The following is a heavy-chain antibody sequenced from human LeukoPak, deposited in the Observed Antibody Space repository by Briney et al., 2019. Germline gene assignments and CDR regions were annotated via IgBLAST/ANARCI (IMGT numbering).Heavy chain of an antibody. J-gene: IGHJ4*02. V-gene: IGHV3-30*04. CDR1: GFTFSNYA. Sequence: PGGSPRLSCAASGFTFSNYAMHWVRQAPGKGLEWVAIVSHDGRNQYYAESVKGRFTISRDSSKNTVSLQMNSLRAGDSALYYCGRDPSARVTIDFWGQGTLVTVPS. D-gene: IGHD5-24*01. CDR3: GRDPSARVTIDF. CDR2: VSHDGRNQ.